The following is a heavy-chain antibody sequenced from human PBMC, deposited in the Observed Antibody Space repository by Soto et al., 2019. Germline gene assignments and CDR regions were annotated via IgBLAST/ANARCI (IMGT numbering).Heavy chain of an antibody. CDR2: IYWDDSK. Sequence: QITLKESGPTLVKPTQTLTVTCTFSRFSLSTDRVGVGWIRQPPGKALDWLAVIYWDDSKTYSPSLKSRLTITKDTSKNQVVLTMTNMDPVDTATYYCAHAYGGRSLYWGQGTLVTVSS. D-gene: IGHD1-26*01. V-gene: IGHV2-5*02. J-gene: IGHJ4*02. CDR3: AHAYGGRSLY. CDR1: RFSLSTDRVG.